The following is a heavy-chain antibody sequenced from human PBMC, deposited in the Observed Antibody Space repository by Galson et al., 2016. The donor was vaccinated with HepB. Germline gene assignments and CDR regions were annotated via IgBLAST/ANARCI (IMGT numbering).Heavy chain of an antibody. CDR3: AHRPPTYYYDDSGHQVFDY. Sequence: PALVKPTQTLTLTCTFSWFSLTTTGVGVGWIRQPPGKALEWLALMYWDDDRRYSPSLKSRLTITKDTSKNQVVLTMTNMDPVDTATYYCAHRPPTYYYDDSGHQVFDYWGQGTLVTVSS. V-gene: IGHV2-5*02. CDR1: WFSLTTTGVG. CDR2: MYWDDDR. D-gene: IGHD3-22*01. J-gene: IGHJ4*02.